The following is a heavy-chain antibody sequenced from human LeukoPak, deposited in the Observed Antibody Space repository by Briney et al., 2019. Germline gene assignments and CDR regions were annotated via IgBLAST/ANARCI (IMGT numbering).Heavy chain of an antibody. Sequence: PGGSLRLSCAASGFTFNSYTMNWVRQAPGQGLEWVSFISSGSDTIYYADSVKGRFTISRDNAKNSLSLQMNSLSAEDTAVYFCARAPDFWSGYPGWFDPWGQGTLVTVSS. J-gene: IGHJ5*02. V-gene: IGHV3-48*01. D-gene: IGHD3-3*01. CDR1: GFTFNSYT. CDR3: ARAPDFWSGYPGWFDP. CDR2: ISSGSDTI.